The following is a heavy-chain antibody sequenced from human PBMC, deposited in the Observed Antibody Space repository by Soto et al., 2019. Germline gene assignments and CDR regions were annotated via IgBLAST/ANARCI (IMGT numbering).Heavy chain of an antibody. Sequence: QVQLQESGPGLVKPSETLSLTCTVSGGSISSYYWSWIRQPPGKGLEWNGYIYYSGSTNYNPSLKSRVTISVDTSKNQFSLKLSSVTAADTAVYYCARVVAGVRGFDPWGQGTLVTVSS. V-gene: IGHV4-59*01. CDR1: GGSISSYY. D-gene: IGHD3-10*01. J-gene: IGHJ5*02. CDR3: ARVVAGVRGFDP. CDR2: IYYSGST.